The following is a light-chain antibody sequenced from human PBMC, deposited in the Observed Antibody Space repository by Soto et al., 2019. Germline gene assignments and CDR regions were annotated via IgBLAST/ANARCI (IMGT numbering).Light chain of an antibody. J-gene: IGKJ1*01. CDR3: QQYNSYPWT. CDR2: DAS. V-gene: IGKV1-5*01. CDR1: QSISIW. Sequence: DIQMTQSPSTLFASLGDRVPITCRASQSISIWLAWYQQKPGKAPKLLIYDASSLESGVPSRFSGSGSGTEFTLTITSPQPDDFATYYCQQYNSYPWTFGQGTKVDIK.